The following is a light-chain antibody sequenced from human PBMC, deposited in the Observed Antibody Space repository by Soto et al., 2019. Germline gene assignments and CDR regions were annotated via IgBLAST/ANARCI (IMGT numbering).Light chain of an antibody. CDR3: SSCTTSTTQV. CDR2: DVS. V-gene: IGLV2-14*03. J-gene: IGLJ2*01. CDR1: SSDVGAYNY. Sequence: QSALTQPASVSGSPGQSIAISCTGTSSDVGAYNYVSWYQHQPGKAPKLIIFDVSNRPSGVSTRFSGSKSGDTASLTISGLQAEDEADYYRSSCTTSTTQVFGGGTKVTVL.